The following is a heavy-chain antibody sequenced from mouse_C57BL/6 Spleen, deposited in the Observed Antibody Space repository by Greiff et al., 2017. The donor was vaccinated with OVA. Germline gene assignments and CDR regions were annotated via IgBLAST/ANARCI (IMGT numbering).Heavy chain of an antibody. Sequence: VQLQQSGTVLARPGASVKMSCKTSGYTFTSYWMHWVKQRPGQGLEWIGAIYPGNSDTSYNQKFKGKAKLTAVTSASTAYMERSSLTNEDSAVYYCTRSPITTVVDYAMDYWGQGTSVTVSS. CDR1: GYTFTSYW. CDR2: IYPGNSDT. D-gene: IGHD1-1*01. J-gene: IGHJ4*01. V-gene: IGHV1-5*01. CDR3: TRSPITTVVDYAMDY.